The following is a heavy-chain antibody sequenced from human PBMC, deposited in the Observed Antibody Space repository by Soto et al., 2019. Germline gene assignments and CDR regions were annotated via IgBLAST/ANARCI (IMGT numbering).Heavy chain of an antibody. V-gene: IGHV4-59*01. CDR3: TRNWFSVAGRDYFDY. CDR1: GGSISTYY. CDR2: ISYSGTT. D-gene: IGHD6-19*01. J-gene: IGHJ4*02. Sequence: SETLSLTCTVSGGSISTYYWSWIRQPPGRGLEWIGNISYSGTTNHSPSLKGRVTISLDRSKNQFSLKLTSVTAADTAVYYLTRNWFSVAGRDYFDYWGQGTLVTVPS.